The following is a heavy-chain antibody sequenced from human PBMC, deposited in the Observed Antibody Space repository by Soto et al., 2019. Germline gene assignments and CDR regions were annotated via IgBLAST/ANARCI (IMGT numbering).Heavy chain of an antibody. V-gene: IGHV3-33*01. CDR2: IWYYGSNE. Sequence: QVQLVESGGGVVQPGRSLRLSCAASGFTFSGYGMHWVRQAPGKGLEGVAVIWYYGSNENYADSVKGRLTISRDNSKNTLYLQMNSLRAEDTAVYYCTRRYSDGWYSDYWGQGTLVTVSS. D-gene: IGHD6-19*01. CDR1: GFTFSGYG. J-gene: IGHJ4*02. CDR3: TRRYSDGWYSDY.